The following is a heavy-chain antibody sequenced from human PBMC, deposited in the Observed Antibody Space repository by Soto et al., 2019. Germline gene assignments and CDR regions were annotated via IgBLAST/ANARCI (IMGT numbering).Heavy chain of an antibody. Sequence: QVQLLQSGAEVRKSGSSVKVSCKVAGGTFSDYALSWVRQAPGQGLEWMGGIIPMFATTNYAQKFQGRVTITADDSASTFHMELGNQKSEDTAVYYSARGRGIAFSSTGTISWYYNMDVWGQGTTVTVSS. CDR3: ARGRGIAFSSTGTISWYYNMDV. J-gene: IGHJ6*02. V-gene: IGHV1-69*01. CDR2: IIPMFATT. CDR1: GGTFSDYA. D-gene: IGHD6-13*01.